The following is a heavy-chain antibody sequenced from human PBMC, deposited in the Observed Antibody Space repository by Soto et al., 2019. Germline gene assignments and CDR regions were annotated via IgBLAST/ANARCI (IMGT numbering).Heavy chain of an antibody. CDR3: ARIIAEAGGRRYFDL. V-gene: IGHV3-11*05. Sequence: QVQLVESGGGLVKPGGSLRLSCAASGFTFSDYYMSWIRQAPGKGLEWVSYINSSSSYTNYADSVKGRFTISRDNAKNCLYLQMNSLRAEDTAVYYCARIIAEAGGRRYFDLWGRGTLVTVSS. D-gene: IGHD6-13*01. CDR1: GFTFSDYY. J-gene: IGHJ2*01. CDR2: INSSSSYT.